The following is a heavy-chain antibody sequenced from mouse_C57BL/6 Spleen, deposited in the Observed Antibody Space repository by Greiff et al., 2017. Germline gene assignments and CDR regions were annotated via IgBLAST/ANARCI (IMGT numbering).Heavy chain of an antibody. J-gene: IGHJ4*01. V-gene: IGHV1-26*01. Sequence: VQLQQSGPELVKPGASVKISCKASGYTFTDYYMTWVKQSHGKSLEWIGDINPNNGGTSYNQKFKGKATLTVDKSSSTAYMELRSLTSEDSAVYYCARVYYDYHYYAMDYWGQGTSVTVAS. CDR2: INPNNGGT. D-gene: IGHD2-4*01. CDR1: GYTFTDYY. CDR3: ARVYYDYHYYAMDY.